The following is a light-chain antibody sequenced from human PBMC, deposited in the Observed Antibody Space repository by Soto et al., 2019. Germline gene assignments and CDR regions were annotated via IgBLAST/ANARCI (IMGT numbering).Light chain of an antibody. V-gene: IGKV3-15*01. CDR2: GAS. CDR3: QQYSNWPLT. CDR1: QTVNSK. Sequence: EIVMTQSPATVSVSQGERASLSCRASQTVNSKMAWYQQKPGQGPRLLIYGASTRATGIPARFSGSGSGTEYTLTISSQQLEDLAVYWCQQYSNWPLTFGQGTTVEI. J-gene: IGKJ1*01.